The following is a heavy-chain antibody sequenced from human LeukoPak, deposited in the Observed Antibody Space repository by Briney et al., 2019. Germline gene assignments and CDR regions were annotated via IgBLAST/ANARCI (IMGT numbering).Heavy chain of an antibody. V-gene: IGHV3-21*01. D-gene: IGHD1-1*01. J-gene: IGHJ4*02. Sequence: GGSLRLSCAASGFTFSSFNMNWVRQAPGKGLEGVSSISSSSSHIYYADSVRGGFTISRDNAKNSLYLQMNSLRAEDTALYYCAREHDWNPDYWGQGTLVTVSS. CDR3: AREHDWNPDY. CDR2: ISSSSSHI. CDR1: GFTFSSFN.